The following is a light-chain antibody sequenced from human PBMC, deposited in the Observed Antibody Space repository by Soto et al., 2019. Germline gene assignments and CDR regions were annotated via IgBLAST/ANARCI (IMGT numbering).Light chain of an antibody. CDR3: QHYNTYPLT. CDR1: QSISTW. J-gene: IGKJ4*01. CDR2: RAS. Sequence: DIQMTQSPSTLSASVGDRVTITCRASQSISTWLAWYQQKPGKGPNLLIYRASRLDTGVPSRFSGSGSGTEFTLTIPGLQPDDFATYYCQHYNTYPLTFGGGTKVEIK. V-gene: IGKV1-5*03.